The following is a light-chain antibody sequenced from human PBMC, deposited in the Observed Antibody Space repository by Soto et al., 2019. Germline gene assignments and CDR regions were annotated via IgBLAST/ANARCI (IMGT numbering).Light chain of an antibody. Sequence: QSALTQPASVSGSPGQSITISCTGTSGDVGSYNLVSWYQQHPGKAPKLMIYEVSPRPSGVSNRFSGSKSGNTASLTISGLQAEDEADYYCCSYAGTSNVVFGGGTKLTVL. V-gene: IGLV2-23*02. J-gene: IGLJ2*01. CDR3: CSYAGTSNVV. CDR2: EVS. CDR1: SGDVGSYNL.